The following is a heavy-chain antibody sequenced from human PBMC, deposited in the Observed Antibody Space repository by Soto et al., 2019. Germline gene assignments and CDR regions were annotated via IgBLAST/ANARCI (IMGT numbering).Heavy chain of an antibody. CDR1: DGTIRSYY. CDR3: ARVQTTVTKRTTYYYYGMDV. J-gene: IGHJ6*02. D-gene: IGHD4-17*01. Sequence: PSETLSLTCTVSDGTIRSYYWSWIRQPPGKGLEWIGYIYYSGSTNYNPSLKSRVTISVDTSKNQFSLKLSSVTAADTAVYYCARVQTTVTKRTTYYYYGMDVWGQGTTVTVSS. CDR2: IYYSGST. V-gene: IGHV4-59*01.